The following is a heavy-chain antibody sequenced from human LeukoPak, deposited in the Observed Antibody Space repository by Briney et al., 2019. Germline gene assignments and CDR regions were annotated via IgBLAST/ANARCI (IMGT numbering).Heavy chain of an antibody. CDR2: ISSSSTTI. V-gene: IGHV3-48*02. CDR3: ARERVIAAAGDGLES. Sequence: GGSLTLSCAASGFTFSDYSMNWVRQAPGKGLEWVSYISSSSTTIFYADSVKGRFTISRDNAKNSLFLQMNGLRDEDTALYYCARERVIAAAGDGLESWRQGTLVTVSS. CDR1: GFTFSDYS. D-gene: IGHD2-21*01. J-gene: IGHJ5*02.